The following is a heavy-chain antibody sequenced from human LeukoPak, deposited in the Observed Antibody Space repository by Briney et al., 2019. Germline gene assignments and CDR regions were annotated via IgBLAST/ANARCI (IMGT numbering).Heavy chain of an antibody. J-gene: IGHJ6*03. CDR3: ASRFTARQLVPADYYHMDV. CDR2: IIPISGTT. CDR1: GVSFRDYT. V-gene: IGHV1-69*05. Sequence: ASVKVSCRASGVSFRDYTINWVRQAPGQGLEWMGAIIPISGTTNYAQRLQGRVTLTMDDSATTAFMEMSSLRSEDTAVYYCASRFTARQLVPADYYHMDVWGKGTTVFVSS. D-gene: IGHD6-13*01.